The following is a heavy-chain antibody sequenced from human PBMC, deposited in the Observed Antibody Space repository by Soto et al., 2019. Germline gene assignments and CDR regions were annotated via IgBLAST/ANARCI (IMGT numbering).Heavy chain of an antibody. D-gene: IGHD1-26*01. CDR2: IYHSGST. J-gene: IGHJ4*01. CDR1: NASITSSGYY. V-gene: IGHV4-31*03. CDR3: ARMSGTYYVPDY. Sequence: QVQLQESGPRLVEASQTLSLTCTVSNASITSSGYYWSWVRQPPGKRLEWIGYIYHSGSTFYSPSLQSRLTMSVDTSKIQFSLTLRSVTAADTAVYHCARMSGTYYVPDYWGHGTLVTVSS.